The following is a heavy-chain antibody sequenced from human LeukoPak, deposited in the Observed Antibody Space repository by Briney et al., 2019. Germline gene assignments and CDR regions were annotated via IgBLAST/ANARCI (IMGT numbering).Heavy chain of an antibody. D-gene: IGHD6-13*01. J-gene: IGHJ4*02. CDR3: AKEGLGSSWNPNYFDY. CDR2: ISYDGSNK. Sequence: GGSLRLSCAASGFTLSAYAMHWVRQAPGKGLEWVAVISYDGSNKYYADFVKGRFTISRDSSKNTLYLQVNSLRAGDTAVYYCAKEGLGSSWNPNYFDYWGQGTLVTVSS. V-gene: IGHV3-30*18. CDR1: GFTLSAYA.